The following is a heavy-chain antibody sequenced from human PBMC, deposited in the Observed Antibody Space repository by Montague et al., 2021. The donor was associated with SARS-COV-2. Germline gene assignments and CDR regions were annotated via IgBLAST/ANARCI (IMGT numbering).Heavy chain of an antibody. CDR2: INNRGRT. J-gene: IGHJ6*02. CDR1: GGSFSGYY. V-gene: IGHV4-34*01. D-gene: IGHD4-17*01. CDR3: ARALPVTTFFYSYYGMDV. Sequence: SETLSLTCAVYGGSFSGYYWGWISQTQGKGLEGMGEINNRGRTNYNPSLKSRVTISVDTSKNQFSLELSSVTAADTAVYYCARALPVTTFFYSYYGMDVWGQGTTVTVSS.